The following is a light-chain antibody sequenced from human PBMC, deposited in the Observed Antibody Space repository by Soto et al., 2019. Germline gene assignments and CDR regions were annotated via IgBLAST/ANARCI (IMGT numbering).Light chain of an antibody. Sequence: EIVLTQSPGTLSLSPGERVTLSCRASQSVSSSYLAWYQQKPGQAPRLLLYGASRRATGITDRFSGSGSGTHFTLISSRLDPEDFAVYYCQYYGSSPLTFGGGTKVEIK. CDR3: QYYGSSPLT. J-gene: IGKJ4*01. CDR1: QSVSSSY. CDR2: GAS. V-gene: IGKV3-20*01.